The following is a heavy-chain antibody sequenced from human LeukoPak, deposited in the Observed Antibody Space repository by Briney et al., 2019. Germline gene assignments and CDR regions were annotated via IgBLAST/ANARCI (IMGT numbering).Heavy chain of an antibody. CDR3: ARDKGHDSSGYYPDFDY. CDR2: ISSSSSYI. D-gene: IGHD3-22*01. J-gene: IGHJ4*02. Sequence: GGSLRLSCAASGFTFSSYSMNWVRQAPGKGLKWVSSISSSSSYIYYADSVKGRFTISRDNAKNSLYLQMNSLRAEDTAVYYCARDKGHDSSGYYPDFDYWGQGTLVTVSS. CDR1: GFTFSSYS. V-gene: IGHV3-21*01.